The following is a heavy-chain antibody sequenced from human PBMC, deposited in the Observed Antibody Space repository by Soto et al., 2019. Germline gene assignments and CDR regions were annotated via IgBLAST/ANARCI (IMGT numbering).Heavy chain of an antibody. CDR3: ARDASVSGSSRAFDI. D-gene: IGHD1-20*01. CDR1: GFTFINYG. Sequence: GGSLRLSCAASGFTFINYGMIWVRQAPGKGLEWVSFISSSSTYIFYPDSVKGRFTVSRDNAKNSLSLQMNSLRAEDTAVYYCARDASVSGSSRAFDIWGQGTMVTVSS. V-gene: IGHV3-21*01. J-gene: IGHJ3*02. CDR2: ISSSSTYI.